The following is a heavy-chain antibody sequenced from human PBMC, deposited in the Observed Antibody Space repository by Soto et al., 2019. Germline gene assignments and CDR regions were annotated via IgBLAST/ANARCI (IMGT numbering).Heavy chain of an antibody. D-gene: IGHD2-15*01. V-gene: IGHV1-69*01. Sequence: QVQLVQSGAEVKKPGSSVKVSCKASGGTFSSYAISWVRQAPGQGLEWMGGIIPIFGTANYAQKFQGRVTITADESTSTAYMELSSRRSEDTAVYYCARDPGYCSGGSCYSVARGHFDYWGQGTLVTVSS. CDR1: GGTFSSYA. CDR2: IIPIFGTA. CDR3: ARDPGYCSGGSCYSVARGHFDY. J-gene: IGHJ4*02.